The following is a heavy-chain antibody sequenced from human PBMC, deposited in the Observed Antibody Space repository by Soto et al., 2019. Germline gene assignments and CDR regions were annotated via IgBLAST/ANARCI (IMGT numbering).Heavy chain of an antibody. J-gene: IGHJ4*02. Sequence: QVQLVQSGAEVKKPESSVKVSCKASGGTFSSYAISWVRQAPGQGLEWMGGIIPIFGTANYAQKFQGRVTITADKSTSTAYMELSSLRSEDTAVYYCARGGYSGYDPSGEVDYWGQGTLVTVSS. CDR1: GGTFSSYA. D-gene: IGHD5-12*01. CDR2: IIPIFGTA. V-gene: IGHV1-69*06. CDR3: ARGGYSGYDPSGEVDY.